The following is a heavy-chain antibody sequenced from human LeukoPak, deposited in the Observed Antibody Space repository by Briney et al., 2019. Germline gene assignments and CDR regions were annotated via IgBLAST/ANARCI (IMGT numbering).Heavy chain of an antibody. CDR1: GGSISSGHYY. Sequence: SETLSLTCTVSGGSISSGHYYWTWIRQRPGRGLEWIGYIFYSGSTNYNPSLKSRVTISLDTSKTQFFLKLSSVTAADTALYYCARGNANWGQGTLVTVSS. CDR3: ARGNAN. V-gene: IGHV4-61*01. J-gene: IGHJ4*02. CDR2: IFYSGST.